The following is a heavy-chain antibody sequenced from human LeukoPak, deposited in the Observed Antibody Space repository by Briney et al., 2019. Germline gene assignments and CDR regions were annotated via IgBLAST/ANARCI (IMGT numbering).Heavy chain of an antibody. CDR1: GGSFSGYY. D-gene: IGHD3-10*01. Sequence: SETLSLTCAVYGGSFSGYYWRWIRQPPGKGLEWIGEINHSGSTNYNPSLKSRVTISVDTSKNQFSLKLSSVTAADTAVYYCAREKNYYGSGSSHPYFDYWGQGTLVTVSS. CDR3: AREKNYYGSGSSHPYFDY. CDR2: INHSGST. J-gene: IGHJ4*02. V-gene: IGHV4-34*01.